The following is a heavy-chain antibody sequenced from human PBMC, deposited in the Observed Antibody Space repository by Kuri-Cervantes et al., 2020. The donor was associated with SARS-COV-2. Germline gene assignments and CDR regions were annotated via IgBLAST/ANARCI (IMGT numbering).Heavy chain of an antibody. CDR3: ARDHLHYDILTGYSPYGMDV. J-gene: IGHJ6*02. Sequence: SCAVSGGSISSGGYSWSWIRQPPGKGLEWIGYIYHSGSTYYNPSLKSRVTISVDRSKNQFSLKLSSVTAADTAVYYCARDHLHYDILTGYSPYGMDVWGQGTTVTVSS. CDR1: GGSISSGGYS. V-gene: IGHV4-30-2*01. CDR2: IYHSGST. D-gene: IGHD3-9*01.